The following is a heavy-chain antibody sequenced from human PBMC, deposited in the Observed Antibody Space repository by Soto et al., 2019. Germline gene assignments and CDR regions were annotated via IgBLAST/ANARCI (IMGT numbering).Heavy chain of an antibody. CDR1: GGTFNNHS. V-gene: IGHV1-69*06. Sequence: SVNVSCKASGGTFNNHSISWVRQAPGQGLEWIGGITPLFGTANYAPKFQGRVTIIADRFTTTGYMELRSLTSEDTALYYCARGDDFDYYYGVDVWGQGTTVTVS. CDR2: ITPLFGTA. CDR3: ARGDDFDYYYGVDV. D-gene: IGHD3-16*01. J-gene: IGHJ6*02.